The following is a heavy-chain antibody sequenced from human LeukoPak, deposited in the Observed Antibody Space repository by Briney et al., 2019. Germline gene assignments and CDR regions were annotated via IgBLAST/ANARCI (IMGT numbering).Heavy chain of an antibody. CDR2: IYYSGST. J-gene: IGHJ4*02. Sequence: PSETLSLTCTVSGGAISSYYWSCIRQPPGKGLEWIGDIYYSGSTNYNPSLKSRVTISVDTSKNQFSLKLSSVTAADTPVYYCARHMGLGYSYGYPYFDYWGQGTLVTVSS. CDR1: GGAISSYY. D-gene: IGHD5-18*01. CDR3: ARHMGLGYSYGYPYFDY. V-gene: IGHV4-59*08.